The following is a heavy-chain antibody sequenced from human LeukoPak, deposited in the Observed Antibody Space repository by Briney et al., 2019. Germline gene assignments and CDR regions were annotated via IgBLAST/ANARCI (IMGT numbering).Heavy chain of an antibody. J-gene: IGHJ4*02. D-gene: IGHD6-19*01. CDR1: GFTFSSYG. V-gene: IGHV3-30*02. CDR3: AKAGCGWCYYFDY. Sequence: GGSLRLSCAASGFTFSSYGMHWVRQAPGKGLEWVAFIRYDGSNKYYADSVKGRFTIFRDNSKNTLYLQMNSLRAEDTAVYYCAKAGCGWCYYFDYWGQGTLVTVSS. CDR2: IRYDGSNK.